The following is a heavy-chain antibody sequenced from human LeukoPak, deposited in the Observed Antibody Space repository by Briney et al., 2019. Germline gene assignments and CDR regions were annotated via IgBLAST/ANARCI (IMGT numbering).Heavy chain of an antibody. Sequence: GESLNFSSKCCGYSFSSYWIGWVRQMPGKGLEWMGIIYPGDSDTRYSPSFQGQVTISADKSISTAYLQWSSLKASDTAMYYCAGSDIVVPGGASSVAFQHWGQGTMVTVSS. J-gene: IGHJ3*01. D-gene: IGHD2-2*01. CDR3: AGSDIVVPGGASSVAFQH. CDR2: IYPGDSDT. CDR1: GYSFSSYW. V-gene: IGHV5-51*01.